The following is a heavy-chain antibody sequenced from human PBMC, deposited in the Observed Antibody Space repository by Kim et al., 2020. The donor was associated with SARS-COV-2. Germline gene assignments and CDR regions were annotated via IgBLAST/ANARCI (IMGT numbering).Heavy chain of an antibody. J-gene: IGHJ5*02. Sequence: SQTLSLTCTVSGGSISSSSYYWGWIRQPPGKGLEWIGSIYYSGSTYYNPSLKSRVTISVDTSKNQFSLKLSSVTAADTAVYYCARHSLYDYSKKWRPFDPWGQGTLVTVSS. D-gene: IGHD4-4*01. CDR1: GGSISSSSYY. CDR2: IYYSGST. V-gene: IGHV4-39*01. CDR3: ARHSLYDYSKKWRPFDP.